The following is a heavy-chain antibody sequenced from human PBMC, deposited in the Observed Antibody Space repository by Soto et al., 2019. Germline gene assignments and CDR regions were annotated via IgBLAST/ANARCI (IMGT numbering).Heavy chain of an antibody. CDR1: GGTFSSYY. J-gene: IGHJ3*02. V-gene: IGHV1-2*04. D-gene: IGHD2-15*01. CDR3: ACQPSYSDAFDI. CDR2: INPNSGGT. Sequence: GASLKVSCKASGGTFSSYYMHWVRQAPGQGLEWMGWINPNSGGTNYAQKFQGWVTMTRDTSISTAYMELSRLRSDDTAVYYCACQPSYSDAFDIWRQGTMVTVSS.